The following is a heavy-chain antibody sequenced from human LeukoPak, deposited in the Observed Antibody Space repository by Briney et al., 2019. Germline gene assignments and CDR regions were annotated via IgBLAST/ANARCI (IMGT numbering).Heavy chain of an antibody. CDR3: ARVYYSNSYDYWYFDL. J-gene: IGHJ2*01. CDR1: GGSISSSNYY. Sequence: SETLSLTCTVSGGSISSSNYYWSWIRQPPGKGLEWIAYIYYSGSTNYNPSLKSRVTISVDTSKNQFSLKLSSVTAADTAVYYCARVYYSNSYDYWYFDLWGRGTLVTVSS. D-gene: IGHD6-13*01. V-gene: IGHV4-61*01. CDR2: IYYSGST.